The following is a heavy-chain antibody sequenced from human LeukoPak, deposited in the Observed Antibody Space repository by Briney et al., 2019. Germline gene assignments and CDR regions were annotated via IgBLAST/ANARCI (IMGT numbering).Heavy chain of an antibody. CDR2: IIPILGIA. CDR1: GGTFSSYA. Sequence: PVKVSCKASGGTFSSYAISWVRQAPGQGLEWMGRIIPILGIANYAQKFQGRVTITADKSTSTAYMELSSLRSEDTAVYYCARAPLYYDFWSGYYSGFWLDPWGQGTLVTVSS. D-gene: IGHD3-3*01. J-gene: IGHJ5*02. V-gene: IGHV1-69*04. CDR3: ARAPLYYDFWSGYYSGFWLDP.